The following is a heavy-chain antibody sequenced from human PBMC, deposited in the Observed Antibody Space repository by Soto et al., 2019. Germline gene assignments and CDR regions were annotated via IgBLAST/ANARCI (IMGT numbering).Heavy chain of an antibody. J-gene: IGHJ5*02. D-gene: IGHD2-21*02. V-gene: IGHV4-34*01. Sequence: QVQLQQWGAGLLKPSETLSLTCAVYGGSFSGYYWSWIRQPPGKGLEWIGEINHSGSTNYNPSLKSRVTISVDTSKNQFSLKLSSVTAADTAVYYCARGGGNIVVVTAIPKDWFDPWGQGTLVTVSS. CDR1: GGSFSGYY. CDR2: INHSGST. CDR3: ARGGGNIVVVTAIPKDWFDP.